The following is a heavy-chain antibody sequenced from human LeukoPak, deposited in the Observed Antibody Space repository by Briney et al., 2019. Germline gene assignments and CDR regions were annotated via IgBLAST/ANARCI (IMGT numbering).Heavy chain of an antibody. D-gene: IGHD1-14*01. CDR3: AKPARTDYVDY. CDR1: EFTFSTYA. J-gene: IGHJ4*02. CDR2: ISGSGGRT. Sequence: GGSLRLSCAASEFTFSTYAMNWVRQAPGKGLEWVSAISGSGGRTYYADSVKGRFTISRDNSKNTLYLQMNSLRAEDTAVYYCAKPARTDYVDYWGQGTLVTVST. V-gene: IGHV3-23*01.